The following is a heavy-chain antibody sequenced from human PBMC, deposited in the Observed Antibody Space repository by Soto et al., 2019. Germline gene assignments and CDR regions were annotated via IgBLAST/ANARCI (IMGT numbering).Heavy chain of an antibody. D-gene: IGHD3-22*01. CDR1: GGSFSGYY. CDR3: ARAKRYYYDSSGYNFDY. J-gene: IGHJ4*02. CDR2: INHSGST. Sequence: QVQIQQWGAGLLKPSETLSLTCAVYGGSFSGYYWSWIRQPPGKGLEWIGEINHSGSTNYTPSLKSRVTISVGTSKNQFSLKLSSVTAADTAVYYCARAKRYYYDSSGYNFDYWGQGTLVTVSS. V-gene: IGHV4-34*01.